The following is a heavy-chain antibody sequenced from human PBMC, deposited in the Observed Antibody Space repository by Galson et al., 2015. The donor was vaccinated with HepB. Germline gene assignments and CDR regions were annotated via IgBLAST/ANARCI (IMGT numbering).Heavy chain of an antibody. Sequence: SLRLSCAASGFTFSGSAMHWVRQASGKGLEWVGRIRSKANSYATAYAASVKGRLTISRDDSKNTAYLQMNSLKTEDTAVYYCTRHRAGHPGVNYFDYWGQGTLVTVSS. D-gene: IGHD2-8*01. CDR1: GFTFSGSA. CDR3: TRHRAGHPGVNYFDY. CDR2: IRSKANSYAT. J-gene: IGHJ4*02. V-gene: IGHV3-73*01.